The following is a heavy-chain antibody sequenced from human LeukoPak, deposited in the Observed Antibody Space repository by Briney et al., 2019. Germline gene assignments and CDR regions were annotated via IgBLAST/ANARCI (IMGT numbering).Heavy chain of an antibody. CDR2: IYYSGST. J-gene: IGHJ6*02. Sequence: SETLSLTCTVSGGSVSSGSYYWSWIRQPPGKGLEWIGYIYYSGSTNYNPSLKSRVTISVDTSKNQFSLKLSSVTAAGTAVYYCAREQYTYGMDVWGQGTTVTVSS. CDR3: AREQYTYGMDV. CDR1: GGSVSSGSYY. V-gene: IGHV4-61*01. D-gene: IGHD4-11*01.